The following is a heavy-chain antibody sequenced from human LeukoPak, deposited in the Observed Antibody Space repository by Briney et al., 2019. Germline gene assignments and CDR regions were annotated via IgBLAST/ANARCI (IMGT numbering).Heavy chain of an antibody. CDR2: INPSGGST. D-gene: IGHD4-17*01. CDR3: ARAPMTTVTPFYYYYYMDV. CDR1: GYTFTSYY. V-gene: IGHV1-46*01. J-gene: IGHJ6*03. Sequence: ASVKVSCKASGYTFTSYYMHWVRQAPGQGLEWMGIINPSGGSTSYAQKFQGRVTMTRDMSTSTVYMELSSLRSEDTAVYYCARAPMTTVTPFYYYYYMDVWGKGTTSPSP.